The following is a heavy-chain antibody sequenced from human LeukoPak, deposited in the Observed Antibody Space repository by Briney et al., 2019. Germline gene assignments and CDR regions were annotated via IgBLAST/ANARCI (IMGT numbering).Heavy chain of an antibody. V-gene: IGHV4-34*01. Sequence: SETLSLTCAVYGGSFSGYYWSWIRQPPGKGLEWIGEINHSGSTNYNPSLKSRVTISVDTSKNQCSLKLSSVTAADTAVYYCASGYSSSSEFDYWGQGTLVTVSS. CDR2: INHSGST. D-gene: IGHD6-6*01. CDR3: ASGYSSSSEFDY. CDR1: GGSFSGYY. J-gene: IGHJ4*02.